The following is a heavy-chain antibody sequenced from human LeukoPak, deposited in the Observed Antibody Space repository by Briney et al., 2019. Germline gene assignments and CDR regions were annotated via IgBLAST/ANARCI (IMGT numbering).Heavy chain of an antibody. Sequence: GSLRLSCAASGFTFSSYEMNWVRQAPGKGLEWLGSVHHSGPTYYNPSLNSRVSISADTSKNQISLRLSSVNTADTALYYCARDDSDFGYWGQGILVTVSS. D-gene: IGHD4-11*01. V-gene: IGHV4-38-2*02. CDR1: GFTFSSYE. J-gene: IGHJ4*02. CDR3: ARDDSDFGY. CDR2: VHHSGPT.